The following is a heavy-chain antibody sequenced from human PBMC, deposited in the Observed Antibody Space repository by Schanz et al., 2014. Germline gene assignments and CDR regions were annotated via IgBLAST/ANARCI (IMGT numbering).Heavy chain of an antibody. CDR1: GFTFSSYG. CDR3: VKGLPRELLRDDHYYGMDV. Sequence: LVESGGGVVQPGRSLRLSCAAAGFTFSSYGMHWVRQVPGKGLEWVAVVCYDGSKKYYADSVKGRFTTSRDNSKNPMYLQMNSLRAEHAAVYYCVKGLPRELLRDDHYYGMDVWGQGTTVTVSS. D-gene: IGHD1-26*01. V-gene: IGHV3-33*06. J-gene: IGHJ6*02. CDR2: VCYDGSKK.